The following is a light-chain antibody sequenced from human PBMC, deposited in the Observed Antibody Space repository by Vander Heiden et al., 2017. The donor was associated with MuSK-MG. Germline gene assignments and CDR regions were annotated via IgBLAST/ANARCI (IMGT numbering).Light chain of an antibody. Sequence: TLSVSPGERATLSCRASQSVSSNLAWYQQKPGQAPRLLIYGASTRATGIPARFSGSGSGTEFTLTISSRQSEDFAVYYCQQYNNWPPITFGQGTRLEIK. V-gene: IGKV3-15*01. CDR3: QQYNNWPPIT. CDR2: GAS. J-gene: IGKJ5*01. CDR1: QSVSSN.